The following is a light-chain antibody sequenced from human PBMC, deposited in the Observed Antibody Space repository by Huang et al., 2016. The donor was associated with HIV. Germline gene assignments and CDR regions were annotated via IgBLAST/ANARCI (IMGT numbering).Light chain of an antibody. CDR1: HSVANN. CDR2: ETS. V-gene: IGKV3-15*01. J-gene: IGKJ4*01. CDR3: QHYDNWPLS. Sequence: ELVMTQSPAVLSLSPGERATLSCTSSHSVANNLAGYQQKPGRAPSIVIYETSTRASGVPARFSGSGSGTKFTLTISGLQSEDFAVYYCQHYDNWPLSFGGGTRVEIK.